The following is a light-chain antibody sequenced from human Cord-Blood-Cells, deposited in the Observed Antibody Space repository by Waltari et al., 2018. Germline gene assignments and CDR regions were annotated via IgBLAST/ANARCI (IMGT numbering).Light chain of an antibody. V-gene: IGLV2-14*01. CDR3: SSYTSSSTLV. CDR2: DVS. Sequence: QSALTHPASVSGSPGQSITISCTGTLIDVGGYNYVSWYQQHPGKAPKLMIYDVSNRPSGVSNRFSGSKSGNTASLTISGLQAEDEADYYCSSYTSSSTLVFGTGTKVTVL. CDR1: LIDVGGYNY. J-gene: IGLJ1*01.